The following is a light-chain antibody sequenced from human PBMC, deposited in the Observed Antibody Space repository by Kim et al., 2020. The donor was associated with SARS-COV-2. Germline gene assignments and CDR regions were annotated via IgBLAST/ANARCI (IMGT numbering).Light chain of an antibody. CDR1: QSVGTY. CDR3: QQRSNWPPALT. J-gene: IGKJ4*01. Sequence: SPGERSTLSCMASQSVGTYLAWYQQKPGQAPRLLIYDASNRATGIPARFSGSGSGTDFVLTISSLESEDFAVYYCQQRSNWPPALTFGGGTKLEI. CDR2: DAS. V-gene: IGKV3-11*01.